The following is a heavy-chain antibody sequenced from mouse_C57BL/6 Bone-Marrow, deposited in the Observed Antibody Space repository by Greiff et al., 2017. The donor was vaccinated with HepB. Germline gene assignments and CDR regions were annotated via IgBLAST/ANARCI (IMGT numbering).Heavy chain of an antibody. D-gene: IGHD1-1*01. CDR2: IDPETGGT. V-gene: IGHV1-15*01. Sequence: QVQLQQSGAELVRPGASVTLSCKASGYTFTDYEMHWVKQTPVHGLEWIGAIDPETGGTAYNQKFKGKAILTADKSSSTAYMELRSLTSEDSAVYYCTRFTTVVAHYAMDYWGQGTSVTVSS. J-gene: IGHJ4*01. CDR3: TRFTTVVAHYAMDY. CDR1: GYTFTDYE.